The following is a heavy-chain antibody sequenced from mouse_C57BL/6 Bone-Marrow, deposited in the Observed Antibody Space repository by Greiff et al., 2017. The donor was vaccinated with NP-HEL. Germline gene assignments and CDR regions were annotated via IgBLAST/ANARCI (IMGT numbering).Heavy chain of an antibody. J-gene: IGHJ2*01. D-gene: IGHD1-1*01. CDR2: IDPISGGL. Sequence: QVQLQQPGAELVKPGASVKLSCKASGYPFPNYWLHWVKPRPGRGLEWLGRIDPISGGLKSNEKFKSKPTLTVDKPSSTADMQLSSLTSEDSAVYYCARYYYGSGYFDYWGQGTTLTVSS. CDR1: GYPFPNYW. CDR3: ARYYYGSGYFDY. V-gene: IGHV1-72*01.